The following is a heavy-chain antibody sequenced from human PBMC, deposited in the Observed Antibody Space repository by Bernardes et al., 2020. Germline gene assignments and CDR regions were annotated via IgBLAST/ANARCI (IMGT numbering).Heavy chain of an antibody. CDR1: GFTFSSYA. J-gene: IGHJ4*02. D-gene: IGHD3-3*01. Sequence: GGSLRLSCASCGFTFSSYAMSWVRKAPGKGLEWVSAISGSGGSTYYADSVKGRFTTSRDNSKNTLYLQMNSLRAEDTAVYHCAKREHDDLWSGPIDYWGQGTLVTVSS. V-gene: IGHV3-23*01. CDR2: ISGSGGST. CDR3: AKREHDDLWSGPIDY.